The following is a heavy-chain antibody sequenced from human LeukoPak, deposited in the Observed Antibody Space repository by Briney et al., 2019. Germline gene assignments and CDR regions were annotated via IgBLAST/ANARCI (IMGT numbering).Heavy chain of an antibody. CDR2: INPSGGST. J-gene: IGHJ4*02. CDR3: ARARYSSAWYDY. Sequence: ASVKVSCKASGYTFTGYYMHWVRQAPGQGLEWMGIINPSGGSTSYAQKFQGRVTMTRDTSTSTVYMELSSLRSEDTAVYYYARARYSSAWYDYWGQGTLVTVSS. D-gene: IGHD6-19*01. CDR1: GYTFTGYY. V-gene: IGHV1-46*01.